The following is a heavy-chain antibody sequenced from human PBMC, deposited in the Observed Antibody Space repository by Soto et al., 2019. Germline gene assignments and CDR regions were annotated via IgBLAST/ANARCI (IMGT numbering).Heavy chain of an antibody. D-gene: IGHD2-15*01. J-gene: IGHJ4*02. Sequence: QVQLVQSGAEVKKPGSSVKVSCKASGGTFSNSGISWVRQAPGQGLEWMGGIVPISGTANYAQRFRGRATITADESTNTAYLDLSSLRSGDTAVYYCAREGGTYSLDSWGQGTLVTVSS. CDR1: GGTFSNSG. CDR3: AREGGTYSLDS. V-gene: IGHV1-69*01. CDR2: IVPISGTA.